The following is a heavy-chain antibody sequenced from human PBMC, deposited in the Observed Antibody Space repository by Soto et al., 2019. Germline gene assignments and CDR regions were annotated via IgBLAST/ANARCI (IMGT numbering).Heavy chain of an antibody. V-gene: IGHV4-59*01. D-gene: IGHD4-17*01. CDR2: IYFSGYT. Sequence: SETLSLTCTVSGGSMSRYYWSWIRQPPGKGLEWIAYIYFSGYTNYSPSLKSRVTISVDTSKNQFSLKLNSVTAADTAVYYCARDVDFGEEDVWGQGTTVTVSS. CDR3: ARDVDFGEEDV. CDR1: GGSMSRYY. J-gene: IGHJ6*02.